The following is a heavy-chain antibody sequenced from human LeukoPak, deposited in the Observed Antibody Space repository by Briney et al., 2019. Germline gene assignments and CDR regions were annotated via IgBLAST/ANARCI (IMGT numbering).Heavy chain of an antibody. CDR3: ARTSYGAGEDY. CDR2: IDWDDDK. V-gene: IGHV2-70*04. D-gene: IGHD4-17*01. Sequence: SGPALVKPTQTLTLTCTFSGFSLSTSGMRVSWIRQPPGKALEWLARIDWDDDKFYSTSLKTRLTTSKDTSKNQVVLTMTNMDPVDTATYYCARTSYGAGEDYWGQGTLVTVSS. CDR1: GFSLSTSGMR. J-gene: IGHJ4*02.